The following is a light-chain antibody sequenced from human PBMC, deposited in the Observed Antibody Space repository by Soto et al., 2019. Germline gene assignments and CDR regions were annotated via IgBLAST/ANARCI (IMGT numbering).Light chain of an antibody. CDR2: SAS. J-gene: IGKJ4*02. CDR3: QQSYTTPRT. Sequence: DIQMTQSPSSLSASVGDRVTITCRASQYISTYLNWYRQKSGKAPEVLIYSASTLQSGVPSRFSGRGSGTDCTLTIIGLQSEDGATYYCQQSYTTPRTFGAGTKVEIK. CDR1: QYISTY. V-gene: IGKV1-39*01.